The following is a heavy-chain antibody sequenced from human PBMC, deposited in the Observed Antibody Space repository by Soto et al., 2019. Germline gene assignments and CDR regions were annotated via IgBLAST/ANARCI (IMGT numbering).Heavy chain of an antibody. D-gene: IGHD3-9*01. CDR1: GDSISSCNKY. Sequence: SETLSLTCAVSGDSISSCNKYWSWIRQPPGKGLEWIGYIFSSGTTYYNPSLKSRLTMSLDTSQNQFSLKLNSLTDADTAVYYCARFPSPFDYYYAMACWGKGTKATVA. CDR3: ARFPSPFDYYYAMAC. CDR2: IFSSGTT. V-gene: IGHV4-30-4*01. J-gene: IGHJ6*04.